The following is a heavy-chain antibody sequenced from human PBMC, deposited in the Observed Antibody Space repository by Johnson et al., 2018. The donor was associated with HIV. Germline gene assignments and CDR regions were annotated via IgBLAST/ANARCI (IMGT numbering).Heavy chain of an antibody. V-gene: IGHV3-33*08. CDR3: ARESASSGRYSGAFDF. CDR1: GFTFSDYY. CDR2: IWYDGSNR. Sequence: QVQLVESGGGLVKPGGSLRLSCAASGFTFSDYYMSWIRQAPGKGLEWVAVIWYDGSNRYYADSVKGRFTIYRDNSKNTLYLQMSSLRAEDTAVYYCARESASSGRYSGAFDFWGQGTMVTVSS. D-gene: IGHD1-26*01. J-gene: IGHJ3*01.